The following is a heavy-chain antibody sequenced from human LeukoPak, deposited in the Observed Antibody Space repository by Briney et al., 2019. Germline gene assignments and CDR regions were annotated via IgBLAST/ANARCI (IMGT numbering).Heavy chain of an antibody. Sequence: SVKVSCKASGGTFSSYAISWVRQAPGQGLEWMGGIIPIFGTANYAQKFQGRVTITTDESTSTAYMGLSSLRSQDTAVYYCARDAYYYDSSGYYTGLPSDYWGQGTLVTVSS. D-gene: IGHD3-22*01. J-gene: IGHJ4*02. CDR3: ARDAYYYDSSGYYTGLPSDY. CDR2: IIPIFGTA. V-gene: IGHV1-69*05. CDR1: GGTFSSYA.